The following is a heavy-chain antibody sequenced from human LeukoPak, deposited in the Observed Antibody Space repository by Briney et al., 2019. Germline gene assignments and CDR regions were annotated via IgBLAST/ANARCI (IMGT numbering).Heavy chain of an antibody. CDR2: IYYSGNT. J-gene: IGHJ3*02. Sequence: PGGSLRLSCAASGFTFSSYSMNWIRQPPGKGLEWIGYIYYSGNTNYNPSLKSRVTMSVDTSKNQFSLKVTSVTAADTAVYYCARFRNFVSDIWGQGTMVTVSS. V-gene: IGHV4-59*12. CDR3: ARFRNFVSDI. CDR1: GFTFSSYS. D-gene: IGHD3-16*01.